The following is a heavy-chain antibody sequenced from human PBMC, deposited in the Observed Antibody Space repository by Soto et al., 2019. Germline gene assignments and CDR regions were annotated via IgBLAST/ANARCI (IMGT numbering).Heavy chain of an antibody. J-gene: IGHJ4*02. Sequence: QVQLVQSGAEVKKPGSSVRVSCKASGDTFTFYSINWVRQAPGLGLEWMGRINPILSMSNYAQRFQGRVTITAAKSTSTAYMELSRLRSDDTAMYYCASSYGSGYPAADYWGQGALVTVSS. CDR3: ASSYGSGYPAADY. CDR1: GDTFTFYS. V-gene: IGHV1-69*02. CDR2: INPILSMS. D-gene: IGHD3-10*01.